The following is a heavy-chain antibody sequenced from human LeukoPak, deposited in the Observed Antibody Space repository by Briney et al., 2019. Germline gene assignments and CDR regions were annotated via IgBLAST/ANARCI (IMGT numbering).Heavy chain of an antibody. V-gene: IGHV1-2*02. Sequence: ASVKVSCKASGYTFTGYYMHWVRQAPGQGLEWMGWINPNSGGTNYAQKFQGRVTMTRDTSISTAYMQLNTLRPEDTAVYYCVQGWRDNWGQGTLVTVSS. CDR3: VQGWRDN. J-gene: IGHJ4*02. CDR1: GYTFTGYY. CDR2: INPNSGGT. D-gene: IGHD2-15*01.